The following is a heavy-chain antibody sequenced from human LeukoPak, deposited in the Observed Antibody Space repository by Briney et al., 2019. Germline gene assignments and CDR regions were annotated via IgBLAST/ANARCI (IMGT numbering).Heavy chain of an antibody. CDR2: IYSGGGA. V-gene: IGHV3-53*01. CDR1: GFTFSSYW. Sequence: GGSLRLSCAASGFTFSSYWMHWVRQAPGKGLEWVSVIYSGGGAYYADSVKGRFTISRDSSKNTVYLQMNSLRVEDTAVYYCARSDGTLRTYYYYYYAMDVWGQGTTVTVS. CDR3: ARSDGTLRTYYYYYYAMDV. D-gene: IGHD2-21*02. J-gene: IGHJ6*02.